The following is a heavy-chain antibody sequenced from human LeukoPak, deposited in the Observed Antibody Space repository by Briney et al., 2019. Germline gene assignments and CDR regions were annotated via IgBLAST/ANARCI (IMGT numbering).Heavy chain of an antibody. V-gene: IGHV4-30-4*08. Sequence: SQTLSLTCTVSGGSISSGDYYWSWIRQPPGKGLEWIGYIDYSGSTYYNPALKSRVTISVDTSKNQFSLKLRSVTAADTAVYYCAREDDSSGYFAYWGQGTLVTVSS. CDR3: AREDDSSGYFAY. CDR1: GGSISSGDYY. J-gene: IGHJ4*02. CDR2: IDYSGST. D-gene: IGHD3-22*01.